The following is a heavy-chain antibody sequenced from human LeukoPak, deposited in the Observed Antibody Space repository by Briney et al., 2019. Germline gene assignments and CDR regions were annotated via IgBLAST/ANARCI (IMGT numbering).Heavy chain of an antibody. CDR1: GGSISSSSYY. J-gene: IGHJ4*02. CDR3: ARVFKGY. V-gene: IGHV4-39*01. CDR2: TYYSGST. Sequence: SETLSLTCTVSGGSISSSSYYWGWIRQPPGKGLEWIGSTYYSGSTYYNPSLKSRVTISVDTSKNQFSLKLSSVTAADTAVYYCARVFKGYWGQGTLVTVSS.